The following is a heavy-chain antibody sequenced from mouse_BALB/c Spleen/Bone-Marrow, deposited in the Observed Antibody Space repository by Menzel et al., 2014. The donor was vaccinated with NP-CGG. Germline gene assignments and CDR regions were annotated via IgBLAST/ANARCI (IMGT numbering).Heavy chain of an antibody. CDR3: AKNQEAFDY. J-gene: IGHJ2*01. CDR2: FNSNGGIT. D-gene: IGHD3-2*02. Sequence: EVILVESGGGLVQPGGSLKFSWEASGLTLRNIALFWVPRTQDKRRELAATFNSNGGITYYPDSVKGRFTISRDNAKNTLYLQMSSLKSEDTAMYYCAKNQEAFDYWGQGTTLTVSS. V-gene: IGHV5-6-3*01. CDR1: GLTLRNIA.